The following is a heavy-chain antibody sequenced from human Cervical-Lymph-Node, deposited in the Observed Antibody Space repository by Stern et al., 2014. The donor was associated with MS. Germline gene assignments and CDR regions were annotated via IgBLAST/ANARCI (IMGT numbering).Heavy chain of an antibody. CDR1: GFTFTDTW. J-gene: IGHJ4*02. CDR3: ATSILDY. V-gene: IGHV3-15*02. CDR2: IRTNTDGGTA. Sequence: EMQLVESGGALVKPGGSLRLSCATSGFTFTDTWMTWVRQAPGKGLEWLGRIRTNTDGGTADYAAPVRGRFIISRDDSKRTLYLQMNNLKIEDTAIYYCATSILDYWGRGTMVAVSS. D-gene: IGHD5-24*01.